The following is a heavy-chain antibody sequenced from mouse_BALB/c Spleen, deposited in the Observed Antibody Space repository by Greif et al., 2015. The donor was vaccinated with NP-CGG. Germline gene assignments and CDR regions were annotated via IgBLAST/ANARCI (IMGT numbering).Heavy chain of an antibody. V-gene: IGHV14-3*02. CDR3: ARWGSLYWYFDV. CDR2: IDPANGNT. Sequence: EVQLQQSGAELVKPGASVKLSCTASGFNIKDTYMHWVKQRPEQGLEWIGRIDPANGNTKYDPKFQGKATITADTSSNTAYLQLSSLTSEDTAVYYCARWGSLYWYFDVWGAGTTVTVSS. J-gene: IGHJ1*01. CDR1: GFNIKDTY.